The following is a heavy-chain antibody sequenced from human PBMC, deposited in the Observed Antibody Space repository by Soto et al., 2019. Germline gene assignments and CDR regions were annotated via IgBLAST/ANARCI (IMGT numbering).Heavy chain of an antibody. CDR3: ARGISGYCSSSSCYSDSHYGMDG. CDR1: GFLFSIYG. Sequence: GGSLRLSCAASGFLFSIYGMHWVRQSPGKGLEWVAVIWYDGSNKYYGDSVKGRFTISRDNSKNTLHLQMNSLRVEDTAVYSCARGISGYCSSSSCYSDSHYGMDGWGQGIPVAVYS. CDR2: IWYDGSNK. D-gene: IGHD2-2*01. V-gene: IGHV3-33*01. J-gene: IGHJ6*02.